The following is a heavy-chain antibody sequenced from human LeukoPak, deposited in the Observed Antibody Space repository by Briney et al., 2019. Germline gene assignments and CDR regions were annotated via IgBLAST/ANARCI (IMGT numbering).Heavy chain of an antibody. Sequence: GGSLRLSCAASGFTVSSNYMSWVRQAPGKGLEGVSVIYSGGSTYYADSVKVRFTISRHNSKNTLYLQMNSLRAEDTAVYYCASGKRTGSDAFDIWGQGTMVTLSS. V-gene: IGHV3-53*04. D-gene: IGHD3-9*01. CDR1: GFTVSSNY. CDR3: ASGKRTGSDAFDI. J-gene: IGHJ3*02. CDR2: IYSGGST.